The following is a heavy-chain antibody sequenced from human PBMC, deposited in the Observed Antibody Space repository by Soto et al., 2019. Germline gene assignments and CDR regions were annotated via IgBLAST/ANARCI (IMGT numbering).Heavy chain of an antibody. CDR3: ARHSNGDFDY. J-gene: IGHJ4*02. V-gene: IGHV4-59*08. D-gene: IGHD4-17*01. CDR1: GGSISNYY. Sequence: PSETLSLTCTVSGGSISNYYWSWIRQPPGKGLEWIAYIYYSGSTNYNPSLKSRVTISVDTSKNQFSLKLSSVTAAATAVYYGARHSNGDFDYWGKETLVTVPS. CDR2: IYYSGST.